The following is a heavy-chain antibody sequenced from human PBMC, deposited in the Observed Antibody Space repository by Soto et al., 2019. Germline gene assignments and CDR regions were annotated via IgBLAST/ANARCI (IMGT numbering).Heavy chain of an antibody. Sequence: SETLSLTCTVSGVVLGSDAYYWSWIRQHPGKGLEWIGNIYHTGNTYYNPSLKSRVVISLDASKNQFSLKLSSVTAADTAVYYCARDSRYNWRENWFDPWGQGTLVTVSS. CDR1: GVVLGSDAYY. CDR3: ARDSRYNWRENWFDP. CDR2: IYHTGNT. J-gene: IGHJ5*02. D-gene: IGHD1-20*01. V-gene: IGHV4-31*03.